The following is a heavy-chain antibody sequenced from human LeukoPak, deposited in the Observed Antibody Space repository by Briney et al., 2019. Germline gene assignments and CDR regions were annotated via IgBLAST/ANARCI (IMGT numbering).Heavy chain of an antibody. J-gene: IGHJ4*02. CDR3: ARHYVFVSGGSSFDY. CDR2: IYYNGAT. Sequence: SETLSYTCSVSGGSIGTSYWSWIRQPPGKGLEWIGYIYYNGATNYNPSLKTRVTISLDTPKNQFSLKLKSVTASDTAVYYCARHYVFVSGGSSFDYWGLGILVTVSS. V-gene: IGHV4-59*08. CDR1: GGSIGTSY. D-gene: IGHD1-26*01.